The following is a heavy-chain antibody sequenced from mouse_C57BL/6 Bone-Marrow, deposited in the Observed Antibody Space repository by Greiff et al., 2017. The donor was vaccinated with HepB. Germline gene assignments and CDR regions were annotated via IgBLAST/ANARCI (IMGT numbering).Heavy chain of an antibody. CDR1: GFTFSDFY. CDR3: ARGPGYYYAMDY. D-gene: IGHD4-1*01. Sequence: EVQLVESGGGLVQSGRSLRLSCATSGFTFSDFYMEWVRQAPGKGLEWIAASRNKANDYTTEYSASVKGWFIVSRDTSQSILYLQMNALRAEDTAIYYCARGPGYYYAMDYWGQGTSVTVSS. V-gene: IGHV7-1*01. J-gene: IGHJ4*01. CDR2: SRNKANDYTT.